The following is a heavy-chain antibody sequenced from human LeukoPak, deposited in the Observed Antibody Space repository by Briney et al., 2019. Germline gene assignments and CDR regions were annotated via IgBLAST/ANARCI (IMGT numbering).Heavy chain of an antibody. CDR2: IYYSGST. D-gene: IGHD6-13*01. Sequence: SETLSLTCTVSGGSISSYYWSWIRQPPGKGLEWIGYIYYSGSTNHNPSLKSRVTISVDTSKNKFSLKLSSVTAADTAVYYCARGGQQLVLDYWGQGTLVTVSS. CDR1: GGSISSYY. CDR3: ARGGQQLVLDY. V-gene: IGHV4-59*01. J-gene: IGHJ4*02.